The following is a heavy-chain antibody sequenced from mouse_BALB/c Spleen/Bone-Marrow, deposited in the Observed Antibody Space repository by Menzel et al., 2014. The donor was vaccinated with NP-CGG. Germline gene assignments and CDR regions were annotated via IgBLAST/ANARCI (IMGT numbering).Heavy chain of an antibody. Sequence: VQPQQSGAELVKPGASVKLSCTASGFNIKNTYIHWVKQRPEQGLEWIGRIDPANVNTKYDPKFQGKATITADTSSNTAYLQLSSLTSEDTAVYYCATYYYGSSLFAYWGQGTLVTVSA. CDR3: ATYYYGSSLFAY. CDR1: GFNIKNTY. CDR2: IDPANVNT. D-gene: IGHD1-1*01. J-gene: IGHJ3*01. V-gene: IGHV14-3*02.